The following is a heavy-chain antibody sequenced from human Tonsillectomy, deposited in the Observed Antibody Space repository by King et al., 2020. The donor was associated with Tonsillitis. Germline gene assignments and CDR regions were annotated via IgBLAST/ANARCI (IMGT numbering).Heavy chain of an antibody. Sequence: VQLVESGGGLVQPGRSLRLSCAASGFTFDDYAMHWVRQVPGKGLEWVSGISWNGGSIGYADSVKGRFTISRDNAENSLNLQMNSLRPEDTAVYYCTKGANRQYRVGWFDPWGQGILVTVSS. CDR3: TKGANRQYRVGWFDP. CDR1: GFTFDDYA. J-gene: IGHJ5*02. CDR2: ISWNGGSI. V-gene: IGHV3-9*01. D-gene: IGHD3-16*02.